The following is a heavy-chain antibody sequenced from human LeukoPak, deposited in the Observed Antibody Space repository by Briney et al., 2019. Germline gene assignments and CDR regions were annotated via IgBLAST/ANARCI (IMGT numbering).Heavy chain of an antibody. V-gene: IGHV4-38-2*02. CDR2: IYHSGST. D-gene: IGHD3-22*01. CDR1: GYSISSGYY. CDR3: ARLLIARGYYDSRILGIYYLDY. J-gene: IGHJ4*02. Sequence: SETLSLTCTVSGYSISSGYYWGWIRQPPGKGLEWIGSIYHSGSTYYNPSLKSRVTISVDTSKNQFSLKLSSVTAADTAVYYCARLLIARGYYDSRILGIYYLDYWGQGTLVTVSS.